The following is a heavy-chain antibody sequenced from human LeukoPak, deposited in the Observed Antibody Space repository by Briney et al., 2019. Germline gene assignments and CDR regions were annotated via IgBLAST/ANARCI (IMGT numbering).Heavy chain of an antibody. D-gene: IGHD3-22*01. CDR1: GFTFSSYG. CDR2: IWYDGSNK. CDR3: ARDLLPRAYYYDSSGYAH. V-gene: IGHV3-33*01. Sequence: GRSLRLSCAASGFTFSSYGMHWVRQAPGKRLEWVAVIWYDGSNKYYADSVKGRFTISRDNSKNTLYLQMNSLRAEDTAVYYCARDLLPRAYYYDSSGYAHWGQGTLVTVSS. J-gene: IGHJ4*02.